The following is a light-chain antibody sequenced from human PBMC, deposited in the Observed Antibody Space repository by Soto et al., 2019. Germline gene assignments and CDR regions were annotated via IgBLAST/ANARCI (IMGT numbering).Light chain of an antibody. J-gene: IGLJ1*01. Sequence: QSALAQPPSASGTAGQRVTISCSGSGSNIGNNNVYWYQQFPGTAHQILLYKNNQRPSGVPDRFSGAKSDTSASLASSGLRSEDEAEDYWAAWDDSRSGHVFGTGTKVTVL. CDR1: GSNIGNNN. CDR3: AAWDDSRSGHV. V-gene: IGLV1-47*01. CDR2: KNN.